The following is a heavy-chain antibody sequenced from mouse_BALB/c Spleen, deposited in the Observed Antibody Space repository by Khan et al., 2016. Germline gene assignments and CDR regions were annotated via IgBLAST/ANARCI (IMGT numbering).Heavy chain of an antibody. CDR2: IRLRSNNYAT. CDR1: GFTFSNYW. CDR3: NREDYYGSSYALDY. J-gene: IGHJ4*01. D-gene: IGHD1-1*01. Sequence: EVKLEESGGGLVQPGGSMKLSCVASGFTFSNYWMNWVRQSPEKGLEWVAEIRLRSNNYATHYAESVKGRFTISRDDSKSRVYLQMNNLRAEDTGIYFCNREDYYGSSYALDYWGQGTSVTVSS. V-gene: IGHV6-6*02.